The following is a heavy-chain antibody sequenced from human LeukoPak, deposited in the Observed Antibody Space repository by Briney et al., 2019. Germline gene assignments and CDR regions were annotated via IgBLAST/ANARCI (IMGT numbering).Heavy chain of an antibody. CDR2: ISSNGGNT. V-gene: IGHV3-64*02. D-gene: IGHD6-19*01. CDR3: ARASSGWYDY. Sequence: PGGSLRLSCAASGFSFSNCAMHWVRQAPGKGLEYVSAISSNGGNTYYADSVKGRFTISRDNSKDTLYLQMGSLRTEDMAVYYCARASSGWYDYWGQGTLVTVSS. CDR1: GFSFSNCA. J-gene: IGHJ4*02.